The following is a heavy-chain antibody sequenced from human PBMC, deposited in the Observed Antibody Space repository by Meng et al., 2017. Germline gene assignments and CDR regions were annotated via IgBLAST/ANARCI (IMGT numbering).Heavy chain of an antibody. CDR2: ISGSGGST. Sequence: GGPLRLSCAASGFTFSSYAMSWVRQAPGKGLEWVSAISGSGGSTYYADSVKGRFTISRDNSKNTLYLQMNSLRAEDTAVYYCAKTRGYSGYGRGFYGMDVWGQGTTVTVSS. J-gene: IGHJ6*02. CDR3: AKTRGYSGYGRGFYGMDV. CDR1: GFTFSSYA. D-gene: IGHD5-12*01. V-gene: IGHV3-23*01.